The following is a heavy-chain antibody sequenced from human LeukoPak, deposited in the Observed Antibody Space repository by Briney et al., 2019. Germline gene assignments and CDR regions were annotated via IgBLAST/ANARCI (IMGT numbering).Heavy chain of an antibody. CDR2: ISSSGSTI. CDR3: ARARSAAGHDY. Sequence: GGSLRLSCAASGFTFSSYEMNWVRQAPGKGLEWVSYISSSGSTIYYADSVKGRFTISRDNAKNSLYLQMNSLRAEDTAVYYCARARSAAGHDYWGQGTLVTVSS. CDR1: GFTFSSYE. J-gene: IGHJ4*02. D-gene: IGHD6-13*01. V-gene: IGHV3-48*03.